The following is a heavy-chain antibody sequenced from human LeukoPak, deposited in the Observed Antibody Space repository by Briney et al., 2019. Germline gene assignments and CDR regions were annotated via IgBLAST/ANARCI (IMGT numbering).Heavy chain of an antibody. J-gene: IGHJ4*02. CDR3: AKDLRYNWNEVFRH. Sequence: PGGSLRLSCAASGFTFSNYAMSWVRQAPGKGLEWVSAISGNGGSTYYADSVKGRFTISRDNSKNTLYLQMNSLRAEDTAVYCCAKDLRYNWNEVFRHRGQGTLVNGSS. CDR1: GFTFSNYA. CDR2: ISGNGGST. D-gene: IGHD1-1*01. V-gene: IGHV3-23*01.